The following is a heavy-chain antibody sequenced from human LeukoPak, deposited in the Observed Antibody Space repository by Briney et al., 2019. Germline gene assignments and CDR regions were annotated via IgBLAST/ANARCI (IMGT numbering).Heavy chain of an antibody. D-gene: IGHD3-3*01. CDR2: ISSSSSYI. CDR1: GFTFSSYS. J-gene: IGHJ3*02. Sequence: GGSLRLSCAASGFTFSSYSMNWVRQAPGKGLEWVSSISSSSSYIYYADSVEGRFTISRDNAKNSLYLQMNSLRAEDTAVYYCARGRFGSGSVDAFDIWGQGTMVTVSS. V-gene: IGHV3-21*01. CDR3: ARGRFGSGSVDAFDI.